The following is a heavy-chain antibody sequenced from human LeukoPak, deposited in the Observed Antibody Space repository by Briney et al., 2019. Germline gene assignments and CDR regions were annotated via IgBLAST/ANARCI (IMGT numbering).Heavy chain of an antibody. J-gene: IGHJ4*02. CDR2: MNPNSGNT. CDR3: ARVPYSSSWYVDY. Sequence: ASVKVSCKASGGTFTSYDINWVRQATGQGLEWMGWMNPNSGNTGYAQKFQGRVTITRNTSISTAYMELSSLRSEDTAVYYCARVPYSSSWYVDYWGQGTLVTVSS. D-gene: IGHD6-13*01. CDR1: GGTFTSYD. V-gene: IGHV1-8*03.